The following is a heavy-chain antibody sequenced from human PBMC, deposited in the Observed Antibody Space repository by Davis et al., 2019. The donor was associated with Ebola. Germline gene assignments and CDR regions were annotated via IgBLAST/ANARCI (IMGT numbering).Heavy chain of an antibody. CDR3: ARDEGGILLWFGN. D-gene: IGHD3-10*01. J-gene: IGHJ4*02. V-gene: IGHV3-48*02. Sequence: GSLRLPCAASGFAFSTYSMNWVRQAPGKGLEWVSYISSSSSTIYYADSVKGRFTISRDNAKNSLYLQMNSLRDEDTAVYYCARDEGGILLWFGNWGQGTLVTVSS. CDR1: GFAFSTYS. CDR2: ISSSSSTI.